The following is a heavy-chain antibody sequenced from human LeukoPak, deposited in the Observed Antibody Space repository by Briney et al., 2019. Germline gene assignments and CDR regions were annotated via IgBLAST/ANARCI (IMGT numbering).Heavy chain of an antibody. Sequence: GGSLRLSCTGSGFSFGNYAMTWVRQAAGKGLEWVSTISGSGGRTHFADSVKGRFSISRDNSKNTLYLQMNSLKVEDTALYYCAKPEDTDKYSGAYYWGQGTLVTVSS. D-gene: IGHD1-26*01. V-gene: IGHV3-23*01. J-gene: IGHJ4*02. CDR1: GFSFGNYA. CDR2: ISGSGGRT. CDR3: AKPEDTDKYSGAYY.